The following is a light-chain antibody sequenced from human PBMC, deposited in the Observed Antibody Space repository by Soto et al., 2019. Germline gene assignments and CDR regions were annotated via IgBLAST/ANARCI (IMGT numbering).Light chain of an antibody. CDR1: SGSIASNY. CDR3: QSYDSSNVWV. V-gene: IGLV6-57*04. CDR2: EDN. Sequence: NFMLTQPHSVSESPGKTVTISCTRSSGSIASNYVQWYQQRPGSAPTTVIYEDNQRPSGVPDRFSGSIDSFSNSASLTISGLKTEDEADYYCQSYDSSNVWVFGGGTKLTVL. J-gene: IGLJ3*02.